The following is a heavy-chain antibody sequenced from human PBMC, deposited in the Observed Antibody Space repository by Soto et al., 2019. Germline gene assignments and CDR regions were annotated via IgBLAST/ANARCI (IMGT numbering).Heavy chain of an antibody. CDR3: ARNQQYYDILTGYQEGDWFDP. CDR1: GGSISSSNW. Sequence: PSETLSLTCAVSGGSISSSNWWSWVRQPPGKGLEWIGEIYHSGSTNYNPSLKSRVTISVDKSKNQFSLKLSSVTAADTAVYYCARNQQYYDILTGYQEGDWFDPWGQGTLVTVSS. D-gene: IGHD3-9*01. V-gene: IGHV4-4*02. J-gene: IGHJ5*02. CDR2: IYHSGST.